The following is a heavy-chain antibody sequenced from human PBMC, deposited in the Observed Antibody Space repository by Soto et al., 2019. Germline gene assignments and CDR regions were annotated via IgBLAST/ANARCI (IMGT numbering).Heavy chain of an antibody. CDR1: GGTFSSYA. J-gene: IGHJ6*02. D-gene: IGHD2-15*01. CDR3: ARDQATPPLYYYYGMDV. CDR2: IIPIFGTA. Sequence: QVQLVQSGAEVKKPGSSVKVSCKASGGTFSSYAISWVRQAPGQGLEWMGGIIPIFGTANYAQKFQGRVTITADKSTSTAYMELSSLSSEDMAVYYCARDQATPPLYYYYGMDVWGQGTTVTVSS. V-gene: IGHV1-69*06.